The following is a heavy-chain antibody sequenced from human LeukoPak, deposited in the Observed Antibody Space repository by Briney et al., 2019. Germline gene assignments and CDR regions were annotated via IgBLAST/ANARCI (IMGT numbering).Heavy chain of an antibody. CDR1: GFTVSSNY. D-gene: IGHD1-26*01. J-gene: IGHJ4*02. V-gene: IGHV3-66*01. Sequence: GGSLRLSRAASGFTVSSNYMSWVRQAPGKGLEWVSVIYSGGSTYYADSVKGRFTISRDNSKNTLYLQMNSLRAEDTAVYYCARGASIVGAIKVRGQGTLVTVSS. CDR3: ARGASIVGAIKV. CDR2: IYSGGST.